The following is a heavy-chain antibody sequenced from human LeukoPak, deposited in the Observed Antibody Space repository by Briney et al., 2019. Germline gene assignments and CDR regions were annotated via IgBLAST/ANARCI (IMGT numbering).Heavy chain of an antibody. Sequence: PGGSLRLSCAASGFTFSSYAMSWVRQAPGKGLEWVSAISGSGGSTYYADSVKGRFTISRDNSKNTLYLQMNSLRAEDTAVYYCARDLWSEHYDILTGYYGAFDIWGQGTMVTVSS. D-gene: IGHD3-9*01. CDR2: ISGSGGST. CDR1: GFTFSSYA. CDR3: ARDLWSEHYDILTGYYGAFDI. V-gene: IGHV3-23*01. J-gene: IGHJ3*02.